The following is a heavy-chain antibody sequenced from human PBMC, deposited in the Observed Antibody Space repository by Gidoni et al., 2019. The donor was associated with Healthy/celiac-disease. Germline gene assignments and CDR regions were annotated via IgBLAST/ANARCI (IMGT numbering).Heavy chain of an antibody. CDR3: ARASVGGYSYGEVLENGMDV. CDR2: IYHSGST. J-gene: IGHJ6*02. Sequence: VSGGSIRSSNWWSWVRQPPGKGLEWIGEIYHSGSTNYNPSLKSRVTISVDKSKNQFSLKLSSVTAADTAVYYCARASVGGYSYGEVLENGMDVWGQGTTVTVSS. D-gene: IGHD5-18*01. CDR1: GGSIRSSNW. V-gene: IGHV4-4*02.